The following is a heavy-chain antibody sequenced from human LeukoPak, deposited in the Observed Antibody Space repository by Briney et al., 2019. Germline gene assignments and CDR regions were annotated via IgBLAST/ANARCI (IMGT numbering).Heavy chain of an antibody. V-gene: IGHV4-59*12. CDR3: ARGQRGGSYDAFDI. CDR1: GGSISSYY. Sequence: PSETLSLTCTVSGGSISSYYWSWIRQPPGKGLEWIGYIYYSGSTNYNPSLKSRVTISVDTSKNQFSLKLSSVTAADTAVYSCARGQRGGSYDAFDIWGQGTMVTVSS. J-gene: IGHJ3*02. CDR2: IYYSGST. D-gene: IGHD1-26*01.